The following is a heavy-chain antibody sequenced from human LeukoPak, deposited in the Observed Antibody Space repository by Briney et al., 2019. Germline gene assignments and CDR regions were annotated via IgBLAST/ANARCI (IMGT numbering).Heavy chain of an antibody. D-gene: IGHD3-10*01. CDR2: ISSSGSTI. V-gene: IGHV3-48*03. CDR1: GFTFSSYE. CDR3: AKRYSSSSGSYYGGRDFDY. J-gene: IGHJ4*02. Sequence: GGSLRLSCAASGFTFSSYEMNWVRQAPGKGLEWVSYISSSGSTIYYADSVKGRFTISRDNSKNTLYLQMNSLRAEDTAVYYCAKRYSSSSGSYYGGRDFDYWGQGTLVTVSP.